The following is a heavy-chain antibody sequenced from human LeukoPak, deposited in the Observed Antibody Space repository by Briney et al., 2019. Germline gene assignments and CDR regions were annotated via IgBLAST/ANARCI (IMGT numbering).Heavy chain of an antibody. Sequence: PGGSLRLSCAASGFTFSSYAMHWVRQAPGKGLEWVAVISYDGSNKYYADSVKGRFTISRDNAKNSLYLQMNSLRAEDTAVYYCARVAYDYGSGSPYYYGMDVWGQGTTVTVSS. J-gene: IGHJ6*02. V-gene: IGHV3-30*07. D-gene: IGHD3-10*01. CDR1: GFTFSSYA. CDR2: ISYDGSNK. CDR3: ARVAYDYGSGSPYYYGMDV.